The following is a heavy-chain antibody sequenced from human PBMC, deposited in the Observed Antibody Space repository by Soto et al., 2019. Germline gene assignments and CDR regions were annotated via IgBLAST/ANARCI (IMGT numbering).Heavy chain of an antibody. CDR2: ISGSGGST. CDR1: GFTFSSYA. Sequence: PGGSLRLSCAASGFTFSSYAMSWVRQAPGKGLEWVSAISGSGGSTYYADSVKGRFTISRDNSKNTLYLQMNSLRAEDTAVYYCAKDSRSLLRYSPYHYYGMDLSRHGTTLTSSS. CDR3: AKDSRSLLRYSPYHYYGMDL. V-gene: IGHV3-23*01. D-gene: IGHD3-9*01. J-gene: IGHJ6*02.